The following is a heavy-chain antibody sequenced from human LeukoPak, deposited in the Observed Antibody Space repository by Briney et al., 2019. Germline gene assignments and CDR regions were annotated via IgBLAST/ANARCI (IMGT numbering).Heavy chain of an antibody. CDR2: VTPNTGGT. CDR1: GYTFTGYY. V-gene: IGHV1-2*02. J-gene: IGHJ4*02. D-gene: IGHD1-1*01. CDR3: ARDQIASPNWELDY. Sequence: ASVKVSCKASGYTFTGYYIHWVRQAPGQSLEWMGWVTPNTGGTNYAQKFQGRVTMTRDTSISTAYMAPSKLTSDDTAVYYCARDQIASPNWELDYWGQGTLVNVSS.